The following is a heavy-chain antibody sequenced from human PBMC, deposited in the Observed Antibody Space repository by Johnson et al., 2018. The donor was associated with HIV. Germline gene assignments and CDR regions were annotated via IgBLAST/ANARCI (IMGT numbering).Heavy chain of an antibody. Sequence: QVQLVESGGGVVQPGTSLRLSCAASGFTFSSFPMHWVRQAPGKGLEWVAFISYVGTNKYYADSVKGRFTISRDNSKNTLYLQMNSLRAEDTAVYYCASSPMRYSSSAYAFDIWGQGTMVTVSS. J-gene: IGHJ3*02. CDR3: ASSPMRYSSSAYAFDI. D-gene: IGHD6-6*01. V-gene: IGHV3-30*14. CDR1: GFTFSSFP. CDR2: ISYVGTNK.